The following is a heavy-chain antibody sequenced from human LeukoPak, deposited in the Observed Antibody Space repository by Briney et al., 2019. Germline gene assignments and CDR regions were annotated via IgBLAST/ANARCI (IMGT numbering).Heavy chain of an antibody. J-gene: IGHJ3*02. CDR3: ARLGGYSYGYSGAFDI. D-gene: IGHD5-18*01. CDR2: IYYSGST. Sequence: PSKTLSLTCTVSGGSTSSSSYYWGWIRQPPGKGLEWIGNIYYSGSTYYNPSLKSRVSISVDTSKKHFSLRLSSVTAADTAVYYCARLGGYSYGYSGAFDIWGQGTMVTVSS. CDR1: GGSTSSSSYY. V-gene: IGHV4-39*02.